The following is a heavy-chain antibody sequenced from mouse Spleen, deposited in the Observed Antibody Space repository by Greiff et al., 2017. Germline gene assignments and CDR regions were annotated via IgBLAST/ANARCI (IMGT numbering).Heavy chain of an antibody. CDR3: ARGNYRYDEGAWFAY. V-gene: IGHV1-18*01. CDR1: GYTFTDYN. J-gene: IGHJ3*01. CDR2: INPNNGGT. D-gene: IGHD2-14*01. Sequence: VQLKESGPELVKPGASVKIPCKASGYTFTDYNMDWVKQSHGKSLEWIGDINPNNGGTIYNQKFKGKATLTVDKSSSTAYMELRSLTSEDTAVYYCARGNYRYDEGAWFAYWGQGTLVTVSA.